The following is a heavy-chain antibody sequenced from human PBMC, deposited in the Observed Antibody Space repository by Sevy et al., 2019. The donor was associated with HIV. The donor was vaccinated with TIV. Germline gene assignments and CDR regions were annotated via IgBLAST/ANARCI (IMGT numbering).Heavy chain of an antibody. CDR1: GFTFSSHE. D-gene: IGHD2-8*01. CDR3: AREGCTKPHDY. V-gene: IGHV3-21*04. CDR2: LSFGCGEI. J-gene: IGHJ4*02. Sequence: GGSLRLSCAASGFTFSSHEMNWVRQPPGKGLEWVSTLSFGCGEINYADSVKGRFTISRDNSKSSVYLQMNNLRPEDTAVYYCAREGCTKPHDYWGQGTLVTVSS.